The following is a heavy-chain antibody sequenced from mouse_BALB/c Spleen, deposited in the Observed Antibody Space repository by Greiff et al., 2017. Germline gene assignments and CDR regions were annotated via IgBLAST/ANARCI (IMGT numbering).Heavy chain of an antibody. Sequence: VQLQQSGAELVKPGASVKLSCTASGFNIKDTYMHWVKQRPEQGLEWIGRIDPANGNTKYDPKFQGKATITADTSSNTAYLQLSSLTSEDTAVYYCANPDSSGWDYWGQGTTLTVSS. J-gene: IGHJ2*01. D-gene: IGHD3-2*01. CDR3: ANPDSSGWDY. CDR2: IDPANGNT. V-gene: IGHV14-3*02. CDR1: GFNIKDTY.